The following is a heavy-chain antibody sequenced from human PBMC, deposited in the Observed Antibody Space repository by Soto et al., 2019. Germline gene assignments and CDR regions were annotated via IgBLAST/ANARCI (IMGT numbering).Heavy chain of an antibody. CDR2: IYYSGST. D-gene: IGHD4-17*01. CDR1: GGSISSYY. Sequence: SETLSLTCTVSGGSISSYYWSLIRQPPGKGLEWIGYIYYSGSTNYNPSLKSRVTISVDTSKNQFSLKLSSVTAADTAVYYCARGPFLYGDRPYYFDYWGQGTLVTVSS. V-gene: IGHV4-59*01. CDR3: ARGPFLYGDRPYYFDY. J-gene: IGHJ4*02.